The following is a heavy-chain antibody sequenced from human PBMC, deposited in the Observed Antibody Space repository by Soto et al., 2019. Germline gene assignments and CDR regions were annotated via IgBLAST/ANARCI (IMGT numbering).Heavy chain of an antibody. J-gene: IGHJ6*03. CDR1: GGSISSYY. CDR2: IYYSGST. D-gene: IGHD3-3*01. CDR3: ARGVTIFGDDYYYMDV. V-gene: IGHV4-59*01. Sequence: PSETLSLTCTVSGGSISSYYWSWIRQPPGKGLEWIGYIYYSGSTNYNPSLKSRVTISVDTSKNQFSLKLSSVTAADTAVYYCARGVTIFGDDYYYMDVWGKGTTVTVSS.